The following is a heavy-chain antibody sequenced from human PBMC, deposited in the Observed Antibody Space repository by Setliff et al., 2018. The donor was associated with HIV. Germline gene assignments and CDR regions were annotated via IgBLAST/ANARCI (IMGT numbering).Heavy chain of an antibody. CDR1: GYTFTTYG. CDR2: ISTYSDVT. V-gene: IGHV1-18*01. J-gene: IGHJ5*02. CDR3: ARALYGEYGGDLNWLDP. D-gene: IGHD4-17*01. Sequence: WASVKVSCKPSGYTFTTYGLSWVRQAPGQGLEWMGWISTYSDVTSYSQNLQGRLTMTTDTSTGTAYMELRSLRSDDTAVYYCARALYGEYGGDLNWLDPWGQGTLVTVSS.